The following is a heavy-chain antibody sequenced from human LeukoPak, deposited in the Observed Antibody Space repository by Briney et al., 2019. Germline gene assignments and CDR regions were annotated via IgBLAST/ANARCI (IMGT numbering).Heavy chain of an antibody. J-gene: IGHJ4*02. CDR2: IYTSGST. CDR3: ARTPAYYYDSSFPYYFDY. CDR1: VGSISGYY. V-gene: IGHV4-4*07. Sequence: SETLSLTCPVTVGSISGYYWGWIRQPAGTGLERFGRIYTSGSTNYNPCLKSRVTMSVDTSKNQFSLKLSSVTAADTAVYYCARTPAYYYDSSFPYYFDYWGQGTLVTVSS. D-gene: IGHD3-22*01.